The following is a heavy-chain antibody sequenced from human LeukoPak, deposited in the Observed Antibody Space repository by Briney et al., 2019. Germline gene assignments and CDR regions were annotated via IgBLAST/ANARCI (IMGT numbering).Heavy chain of an antibody. D-gene: IGHD4-11*01. J-gene: IGHJ6*03. V-gene: IGHV4-4*09. CDR1: GGSISSYY. Sequence: SETLSLTCTVSGGSISSYYWSWIRQPPGKGLEWIGYIYTSGSTNYNPSLKSRVTISVDTSKNQFSLKLSSVTAADTAVYYCASSPKARPGTVTGQLYYYYYMDVWGKGTTVTVSS. CDR2: IYTSGST. CDR3: ASSPKARPGTVTGQLYYYYYMDV.